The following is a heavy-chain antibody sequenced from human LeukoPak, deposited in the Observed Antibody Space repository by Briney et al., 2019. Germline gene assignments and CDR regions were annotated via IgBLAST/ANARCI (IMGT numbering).Heavy chain of an antibody. D-gene: IGHD5-18*01. CDR2: ISSSGSTI. Sequence: PGGSLRLSCAASGFTFSDYYMSWIRQAPGKGLEWVSYISSSGSTIYYADSVKGRFTISRDNAKNSLYLQMNSLRAEDTAVYYCARDRLLQLWFRTGFDPWGQGTLVTVSS. V-gene: IGHV3-11*01. CDR3: ARDRLLQLWFRTGFDP. CDR1: GFTFSDYY. J-gene: IGHJ5*02.